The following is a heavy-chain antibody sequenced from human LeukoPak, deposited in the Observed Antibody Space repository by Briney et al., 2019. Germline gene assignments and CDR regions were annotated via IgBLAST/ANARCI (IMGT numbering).Heavy chain of an antibody. J-gene: IGHJ4*02. CDR1: GFTFSSYA. D-gene: IGHD7-27*01. V-gene: IGHV3-23*01. Sequence: GGSLRLSCAASGFTFSSYAMSWVRQAPGKGLEWVSAISGSGGSTYYADSVKGRFTISRDNSKNTLYLQMNSLRAEDAAIYYCATIGDRRTGELYRIDYWGQGTLVTVSS. CDR2: ISGSGGST. CDR3: ATIGDRRTGELYRIDY.